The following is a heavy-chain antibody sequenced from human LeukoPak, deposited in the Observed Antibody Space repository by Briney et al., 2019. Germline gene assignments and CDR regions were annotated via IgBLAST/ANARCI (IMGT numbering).Heavy chain of an antibody. CDR2: IYSGGST. J-gene: IGHJ4*02. CDR1: GFTVSSNY. D-gene: IGHD3/OR15-3a*01. Sequence: GGSLRLSCAASGFTVSSNYMTWVRQAPGKGLEWVSVIYSGGSTYYADSVKGRFTISRDNSKNTLYLQMNSLRAEDTAVYYCASRPGWTTTDYWGRGTLVTVSS. CDR3: ASRPGWTTTDY. V-gene: IGHV3-53*01.